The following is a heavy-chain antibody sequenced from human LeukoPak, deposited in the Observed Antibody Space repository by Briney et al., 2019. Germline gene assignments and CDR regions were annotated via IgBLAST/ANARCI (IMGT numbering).Heavy chain of an antibody. CDR1: GGSFSGYY. J-gene: IGHJ4*02. D-gene: IGHD5-12*01. CDR3: AGDSGYPGY. V-gene: IGHV4-34*01. CDR2: INHSGSI. Sequence: SETLSLTCAVYGGSFSGYYWSWIRQPPGKGLEWIGEINHSGSINYNPSLKSRVTISVDTSKNQFSLKLSSVTAADTAVYYCAGDSGYPGYWGQGTLVTVSS.